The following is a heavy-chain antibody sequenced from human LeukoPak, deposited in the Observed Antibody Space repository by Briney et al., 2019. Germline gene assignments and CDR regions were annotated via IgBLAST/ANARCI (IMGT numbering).Heavy chain of an antibody. CDR3: ARAHRRGHYYDSSGYPVLDY. CDR1: GGSISGYY. D-gene: IGHD3-22*01. J-gene: IGHJ4*02. V-gene: IGHV4-34*01. CDR2: INHSGST. Sequence: SETLSLTCAVYGGSISGYYWSWIRQRPGKGLEWIGEINHSGSTNYNPSLKSRVTISVDTSKNQFSLKLSSVTAADTAVYYCARAHRRGHYYDSSGYPVLDYWGQGTLVTVSS.